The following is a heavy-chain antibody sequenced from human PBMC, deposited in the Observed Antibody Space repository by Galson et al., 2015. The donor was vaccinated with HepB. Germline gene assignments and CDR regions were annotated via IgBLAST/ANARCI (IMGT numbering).Heavy chain of an antibody. Sequence: SLRLSCAASGFAFSTYAMHWVRQAPGKALQWVAIISHDGSKIYYADSVKGRFTISRDNPKRTLFLQMSSLRADDTAVYYCARDYGVAATGAFDFWGQGTLVTVSS. CDR2: ISHDGSKI. D-gene: IGHD6-19*01. V-gene: IGHV3-30*04. CDR3: ARDYGVAATGAFDF. CDR1: GFAFSTYA. J-gene: IGHJ4*02.